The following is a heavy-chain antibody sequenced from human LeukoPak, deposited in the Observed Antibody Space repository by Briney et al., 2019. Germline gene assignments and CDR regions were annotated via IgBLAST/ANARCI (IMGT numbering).Heavy chain of an antibody. CDR3: AREGTSKAWFDP. J-gene: IGHJ5*02. CDR2: IIPILGIA. CDR1: GYTFTGYY. D-gene: IGHD3-10*01. Sequence: GASVKVSCKASGYTFTGYYMHWVRQAPGQGLEWMGRIIPILGIANYAQKFQGRVTITADKSTSTAYMELSSLRSEDTAVYYCAREGTSKAWFDPWGQGTLVTVSS. V-gene: IGHV1-69*04.